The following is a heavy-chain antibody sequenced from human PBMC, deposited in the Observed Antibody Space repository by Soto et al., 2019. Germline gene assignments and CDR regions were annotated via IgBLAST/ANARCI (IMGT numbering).Heavy chain of an antibody. V-gene: IGHV2-5*01. CDR1: GFSLTAAGAG. CDR3: AHRGYGNYPRDNWFDP. Sequence: QITLKESGPTLVKPTQTLTLTCTFSGFSLTAAGAGVGWIRQPPGKALEWLALIYWNDDTRYSPSLKTRLTITNDTSKNQVVLRMTNMDPVDTATYYCAHRGYGNYPRDNWFDPWGHGILVIVSS. D-gene: IGHD4-17*01. CDR2: IYWNDDT. J-gene: IGHJ5*02.